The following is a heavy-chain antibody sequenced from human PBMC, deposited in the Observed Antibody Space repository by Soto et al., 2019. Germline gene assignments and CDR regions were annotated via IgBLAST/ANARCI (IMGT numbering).Heavy chain of an antibody. CDR1: GGSFSGYY. CDR2: INHSGST. V-gene: IGHV4-34*01. Sequence: SETLSLTCAVYGGSFSGYYWSWIRQPPGKGLEWIGEINHSGSTNYNPSLKSRGTISVDTSKNQFSLKLSSVTAADTAVYYCARGIFGVVTFPIFDYWGQGTLVTVYS. J-gene: IGHJ4*02. CDR3: ARGIFGVVTFPIFDY. D-gene: IGHD3-3*01.